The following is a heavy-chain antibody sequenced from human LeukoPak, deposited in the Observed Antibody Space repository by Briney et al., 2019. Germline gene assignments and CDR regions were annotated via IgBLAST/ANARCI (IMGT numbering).Heavy chain of an antibody. D-gene: IGHD2-2*01. CDR1: GFTLSTYA. CDR3: VRYGVSSSTSYIDF. Sequence: GGSLRLSCAASGFTLSTYAMNWVRQAPGGGVKWVSCITGDVGYIYYADSVKGRFTIYRDNAKNSLYLQRNSLRAEDTAVYYCVRYGVSSSTSYIDFWGQGTLVTVSS. V-gene: IGHV3-21*01. CDR2: ITGDVGYI. J-gene: IGHJ4*02.